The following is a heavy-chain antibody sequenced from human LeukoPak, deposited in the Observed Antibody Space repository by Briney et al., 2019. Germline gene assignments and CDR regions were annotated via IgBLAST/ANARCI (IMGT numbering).Heavy chain of an antibody. CDR3: ARERGYSGYALGY. V-gene: IGHV3-30-3*01. CDR2: ITFDGNAM. J-gene: IGHJ4*02. CDR1: GFTFSSYA. D-gene: IGHD5-12*01. Sequence: GGSLRLSCAASGFTFSSYAMHWVRQAPGKGLEWVALITFDGNAMYYLDSVKGRFTFSRDSSKNTLFLQMNSLRREDTGVYYCARERGYSGYALGYWGQGTLVTVSS.